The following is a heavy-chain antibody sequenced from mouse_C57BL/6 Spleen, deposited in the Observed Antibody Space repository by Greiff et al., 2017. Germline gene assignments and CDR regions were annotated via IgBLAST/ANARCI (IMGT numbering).Heavy chain of an antibody. D-gene: IGHD1-1*01. V-gene: IGHV1-39*01. CDR3: ARSGPRGSSERAMDY. J-gene: IGHJ4*01. CDR1: GYSFTDYN. CDR2: INPNSGTT. Sequence: VQLQQSGPELVKPGASVKISCKASGYSFTDYNMNWVKQSNGKSLEWIGVINPNSGTTSYNQKFKGKATLTVDQSSSTAYMQINSLTSEDSAVYYCARSGPRGSSERAMDYWGQGTSVTVSS.